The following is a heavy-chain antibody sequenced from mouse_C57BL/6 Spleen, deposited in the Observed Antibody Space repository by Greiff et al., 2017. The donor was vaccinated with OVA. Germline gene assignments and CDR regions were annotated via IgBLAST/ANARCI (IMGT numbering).Heavy chain of an antibody. V-gene: IGHV5-16*01. CDR1: GFTFSDYY. J-gene: IGHJ3*01. D-gene: IGHD4-1*01. CDR3: ARGVTGTAWFAY. Sequence: EVHLVESERGLVQPGSSMKLSCTASGFTFSDYYMAWVRQVPEKGLEWVANINYDGSSTNYLDSFKSRFIISRDNAKNILYLQMSSLKSEDTAAYYWARGVTGTAWFAYWGQGTLVTVSA. CDR2: INYDGSST.